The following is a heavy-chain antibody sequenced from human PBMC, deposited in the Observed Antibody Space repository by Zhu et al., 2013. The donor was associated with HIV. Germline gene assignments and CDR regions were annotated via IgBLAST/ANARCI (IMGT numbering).Heavy chain of an antibody. V-gene: IGHV4-34*01. Sequence: QVQLQQWGAGLLKPSETLSLTCGVYGEPFSGYYWSWIRQFPGKGLEWIGEVSHRGNTNYNPSLKSRLTISVSSSKGQFYLKVTSVTAADTAVYYCAKSLGVSDYREYGYWGQGKLVSVSS. CDR2: VSHRGNT. D-gene: IGHD3-10*01. J-gene: IGHJ4*02. CDR3: AKSLGVSDYREYGY. CDR1: GEPFSGYY.